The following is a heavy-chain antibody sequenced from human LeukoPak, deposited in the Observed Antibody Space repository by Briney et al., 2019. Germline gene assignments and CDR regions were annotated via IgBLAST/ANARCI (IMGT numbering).Heavy chain of an antibody. V-gene: IGHV3-53*01. D-gene: IGHD3-10*01. CDR2: IYSGGRT. J-gene: IGHJ4*02. CDR3: ATDYGSGTYYTLDC. Sequence: GGSLRLSCAASGFTVSSNYMSWVRQAPGKGLEWVSIIYSGGRTYYADSVKGRFTISRDNSKNTLYLQMNSLRAEDTAVYYCATDYGSGTYYTLDCWGQGALVTVSS. CDR1: GFTVSSNY.